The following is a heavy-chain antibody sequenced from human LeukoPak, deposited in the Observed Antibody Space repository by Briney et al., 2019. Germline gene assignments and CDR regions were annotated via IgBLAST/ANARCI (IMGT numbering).Heavy chain of an antibody. J-gene: IGHJ2*01. CDR1: GYTFINYG. CDR2: ISANSGNT. V-gene: IGHV1-18*04. CDR3: ARVSTSRVAGYDPQWCFDL. Sequence: ASVKVSCKASGYTFINYGFSWVRQAPGQGLEWMGWISANSGNTNYLQKFQGRVTMTTDTSTNTVYMELRSLRSDDTAVYYCARVSTSRVAGYDPQWCFDLWGRGNPVTVSP. D-gene: IGHD5-12*01.